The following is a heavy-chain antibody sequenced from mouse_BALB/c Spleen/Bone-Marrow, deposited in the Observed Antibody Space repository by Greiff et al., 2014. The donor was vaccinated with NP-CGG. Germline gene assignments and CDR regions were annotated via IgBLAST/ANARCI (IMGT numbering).Heavy chain of an antibody. D-gene: IGHD1-1*01. J-gene: IGHJ2*01. CDR1: GYSFTGYF. Sequence: VQLQQSGPGLVKPGASVKISCKASGYSFTGYFMNWVMQSHGKSLEWIGRINPYNGDTFYNQKLKGKATLTVDKSSSTAHMELRSLASEDSAVYYCARSGYYGSSYFDYWGQGTTLTVSS. CDR2: INPYNGDT. CDR3: ARSGYYGSSYFDY. V-gene: IGHV1-20*02.